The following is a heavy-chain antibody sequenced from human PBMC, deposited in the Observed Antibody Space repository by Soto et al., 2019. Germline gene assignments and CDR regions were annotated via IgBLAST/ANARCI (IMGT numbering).Heavy chain of an antibody. Sequence: SETLSLTCTVSGGSISGYYWSWIRQPPGKGLQWIGYIYSSGSTNYNPSLKSRVTISVDASKNQFSLNLSSVTAADTAVYYCARQRRDFDYWGQGSLVTV. J-gene: IGHJ4*02. CDR2: IYSSGST. V-gene: IGHV4-59*08. CDR1: GGSISGYY. CDR3: ARQRRDFDY.